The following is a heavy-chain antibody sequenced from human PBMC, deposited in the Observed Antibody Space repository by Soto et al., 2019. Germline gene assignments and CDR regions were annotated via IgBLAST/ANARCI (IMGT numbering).Heavy chain of an antibody. CDR2: INHSGST. Sequence: SETLSLTCAVYGGSFSGYYWSWIRQPPGKGLEWIGEINHSGSTNYNPSLKSRVTISVDTSKNQFSPKLSSVTAADTAVYYCARGLRGLVGATWAYYYYGMDVWGQGTTVTVSS. D-gene: IGHD1-26*01. J-gene: IGHJ6*02. CDR1: GGSFSGYY. CDR3: ARGLRGLVGATWAYYYYGMDV. V-gene: IGHV4-34*01.